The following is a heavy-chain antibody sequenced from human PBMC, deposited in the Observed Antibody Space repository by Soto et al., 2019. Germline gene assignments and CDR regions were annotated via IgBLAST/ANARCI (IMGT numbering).Heavy chain of an antibody. CDR2: ISAYNGNT. J-gene: IGHJ4*01. Sequence: QVQLVQSGAEVKKPGASVKVSCKASGYTFTSYGISWVRQAPGQGLELMGWISAYNGNTNYAQKLQGRVAMTTDTSTSTAYMELRSLRAHDTAVYYCARDGHGCYVSDFDYWGHGTLVTVAS. CDR3: ARDGHGCYVSDFDY. D-gene: IGHD3-16*01. V-gene: IGHV1-18*01. CDR1: GYTFTSYG.